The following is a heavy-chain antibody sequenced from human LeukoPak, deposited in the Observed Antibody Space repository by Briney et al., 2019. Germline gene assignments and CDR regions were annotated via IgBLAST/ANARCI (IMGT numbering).Heavy chain of an antibody. V-gene: IGHV3-74*01. CDR2: INSDGSTI. CDR3: ARGIVGPTGDY. D-gene: IGHD1-26*01. CDR1: GFSFSSYW. Sequence: PGRSLRPSCVVSGFSFSSYWMHWVRQAPGKGLVWVSRINSDGSTISYADSVKGRFTISRDNAKNTLYLQMSSLRAEDTAVYYCARGIVGPTGDYWGQGTLVTVSS. J-gene: IGHJ4*02.